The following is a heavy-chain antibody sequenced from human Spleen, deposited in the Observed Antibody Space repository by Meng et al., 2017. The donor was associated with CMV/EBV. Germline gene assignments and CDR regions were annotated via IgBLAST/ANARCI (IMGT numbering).Heavy chain of an antibody. CDR1: GFTLRSYW. CDR3: ARDRLSPYYDSGSGAQATTHGVDV. D-gene: IGHD3-3*01. V-gene: IGHV3-74*03. CDR2: ISSDGSST. Sequence: GGSLRLSCAASGFTLRSYWMHWVRQVPGKGLVWVSRISSDGSSTTYADSVKGRFTISRGNTKNTVHLQMNSLRVEDTAMYYCARDRLSPYYDSGSGAQATTHGVDVWGQGTTVTVSS. J-gene: IGHJ6*02.